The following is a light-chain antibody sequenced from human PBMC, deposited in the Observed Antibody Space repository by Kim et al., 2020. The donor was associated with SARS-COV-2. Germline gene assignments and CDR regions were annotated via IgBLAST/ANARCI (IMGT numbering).Light chain of an antibody. CDR3: QQYHSYVCS. V-gene: IGKV1-5*03. Sequence: DIQMTQSPSTLSASVGDRVTITCRASQNINTWLAWYQQKPGKAPNLLIYKASTLQIGVPSRFSGSGSGTEFTLTISSLQSDDFATYFCQQYHSYVCSFGQGTKLEI. J-gene: IGKJ2*01. CDR1: QNINTW. CDR2: KAS.